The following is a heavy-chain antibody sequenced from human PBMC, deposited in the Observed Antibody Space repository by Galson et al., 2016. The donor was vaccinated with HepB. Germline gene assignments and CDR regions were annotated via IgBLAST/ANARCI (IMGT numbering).Heavy chain of an antibody. Sequence: SVKVSCKASGYTFTSYGISWVRQAPGQGLEWMGWISPYNGNTMYAQQLQGRVAMTTDTSTNTAYMELTGLRPDDTAVYYCVRDRKTFYYDRSGVCYLDYWGQGTQVTVS. CDR1: GYTFTSYG. CDR3: VRDRKTFYYDRSGVCYLDY. D-gene: IGHD3-22*01. J-gene: IGHJ4*02. V-gene: IGHV1-18*04. CDR2: ISPYNGNT.